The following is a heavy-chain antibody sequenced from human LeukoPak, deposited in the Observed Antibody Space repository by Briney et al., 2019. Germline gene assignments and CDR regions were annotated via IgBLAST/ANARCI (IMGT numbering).Heavy chain of an antibody. D-gene: IGHD2-21*02. Sequence: LSGGSLRLSCAASGFTFDDYAMHWVRQAPGKGLEWVSGISWNSGSIGYADSVKGRFTISRDNAKNSLYLQMNSLRAEDTALYYCAKVGGYYDYFDYWGQGTLVTVSS. CDR2: ISWNSGSI. V-gene: IGHV3-9*01. CDR3: AKVGGYYDYFDY. CDR1: GFTFDDYA. J-gene: IGHJ4*02.